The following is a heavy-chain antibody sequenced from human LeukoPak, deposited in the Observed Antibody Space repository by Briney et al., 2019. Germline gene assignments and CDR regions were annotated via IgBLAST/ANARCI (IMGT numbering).Heavy chain of an antibody. V-gene: IGHV4-59*08. J-gene: IGHJ4*02. CDR3: ARLHSSGFLDY. D-gene: IGHD6-19*01. CDR1: GGSISSYY. CDR2: ISNSGST. Sequence: SETLSLTCTVTGGSISSYYWSWIRQPPGKGLEWIGYISNSGSTKYNPSLKSRVTISVDTSKNQFSLKLSSVTAADTVVFYCARLHSSGFLDYWGQGALVTVSS.